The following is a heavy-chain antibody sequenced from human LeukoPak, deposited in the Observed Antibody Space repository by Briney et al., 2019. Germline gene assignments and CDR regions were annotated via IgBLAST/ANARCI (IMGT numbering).Heavy chain of an antibody. V-gene: IGHV4-4*07. CDR3: VGSGYYYAEYFQH. CDR2: IYTSGST. D-gene: IGHD3-22*01. J-gene: IGHJ1*01. Sequence: SETLSLTCTVSSGPISSYYWSWIRQPAGKGLEWIGRIYTSGSTNYNPSLKSRVTISVDKSKNQFSLKLSSVTAADTAVYYCVGSGYYYAEYFQHWGQGTLVTVSS. CDR1: SGPISSYY.